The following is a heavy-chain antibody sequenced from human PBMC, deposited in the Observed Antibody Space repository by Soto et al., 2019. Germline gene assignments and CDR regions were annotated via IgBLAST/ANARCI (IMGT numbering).Heavy chain of an antibody. CDR1: GFPFGDYY. V-gene: IGHV3-11*06. Sequence: PGGSLRLSCEASGFPFGDYYMSWIRHSPERGLEWLSFLRSSSRFTKYANSVRGRSTISRDNATNALYLQMNSLRTEDTAVSYCARRLCSVTTANLDLWGRGTLVTVSS. D-gene: IGHD1-1*01. CDR3: ARRLCSVTTANLDL. CDR2: LRSSSRFT. J-gene: IGHJ2*01.